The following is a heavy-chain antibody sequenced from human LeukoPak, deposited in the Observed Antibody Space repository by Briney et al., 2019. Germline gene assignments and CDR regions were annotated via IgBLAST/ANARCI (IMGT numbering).Heavy chain of an antibody. CDR3: ARVRDGYNDAYDI. Sequence: ASVKVSCKASGYTFTSYYMHWVRQAPGQGLEWMGIIGGSTNYAQKFQGRVTMTRDTSTSTVYMELSSLRSEDTAVYYCARVRDGYNDAYDIWGQGTMVTVHS. CDR1: GYTFTSYY. D-gene: IGHD5-24*01. CDR2: IGGST. J-gene: IGHJ3*02. V-gene: IGHV1-46*01.